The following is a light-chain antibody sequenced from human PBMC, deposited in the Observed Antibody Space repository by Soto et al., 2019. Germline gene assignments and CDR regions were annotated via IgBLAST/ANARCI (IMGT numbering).Light chain of an antibody. CDR3: QQSRT. V-gene: IGKV3-20*01. CDR2: GAS. CDR1: QSVTSTY. Sequence: EIVLTQSPGTLSLSPGERATLSCRASQSVTSTYLAWYQQKPGQAPRLLIYGASSRATGIPDRFSGSGSGTDFILTISRLEPEDFAVYYCQQSRTFDQGTKVEIK. J-gene: IGKJ1*01.